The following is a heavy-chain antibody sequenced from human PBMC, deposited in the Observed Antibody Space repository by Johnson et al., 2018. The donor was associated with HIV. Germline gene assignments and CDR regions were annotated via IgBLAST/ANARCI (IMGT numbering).Heavy chain of an antibody. CDR1: GFSFSTYA. D-gene: IGHD4-11*01. CDR3: GRDINYSNYVTDAFDI. CDR2: ISYDGSNK. V-gene: IGHV3-30-3*01. J-gene: IGHJ3*02. Sequence: QVQLVESGGGVVQPGRSLRLSCAASGFSFSTYAMHWVRQAPGKGLEWLIVISYDGSNKYYADSVKGRFTISRDISKNTLYLQMNSLRAEDTAVYYCGRDINYSNYVTDAFDIWGQGTVVTVSS.